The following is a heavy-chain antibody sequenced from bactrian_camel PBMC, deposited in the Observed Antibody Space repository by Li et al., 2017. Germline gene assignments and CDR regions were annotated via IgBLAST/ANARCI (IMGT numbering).Heavy chain of an antibody. J-gene: IGHJ4*01. V-gene: IGHV3S53*01. CDR3: LSGTTRY. D-gene: IGHD2*01. Sequence: VQLVESGGDLVQPGGSLRLSCVASGDTHSRLYMAWYRQAPGKEREFVSEVDSDGSIRYADSVKGRFTISQDNAKNTAYLQMNSLKPEDTAVYYCLSGTTRYWGQGTQVTVS. CDR1: GDTHSRLY. CDR2: VDSDGSI.